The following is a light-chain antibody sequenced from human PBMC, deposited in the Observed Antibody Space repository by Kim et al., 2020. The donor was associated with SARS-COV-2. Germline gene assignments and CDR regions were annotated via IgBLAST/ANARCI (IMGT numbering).Light chain of an antibody. CDR1: SSNIGAGYD. CDR2: GNS. V-gene: IGLV1-40*01. CDR3: QSYDNSLSGWV. Sequence: RVHNSCTGSSSNIGAGYDVHWYQQLPGTAPKLLIYGNSNRPSGVPDRFSGSKSGTSASLAITGLQAEDEADYYCQSYDNSLSGWVFGGGTQLTVL. J-gene: IGLJ3*02.